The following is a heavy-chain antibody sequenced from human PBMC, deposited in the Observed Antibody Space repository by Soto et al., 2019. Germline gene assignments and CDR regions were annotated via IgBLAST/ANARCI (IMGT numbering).Heavy chain of an antibody. V-gene: IGHV3-33*01. D-gene: IGHD3-16*01. Sequence: QVQLVESGGGVVQPGRSLRLSCAASGFIFSSYGMHWVRQAPGKGLGWVEIIWYDGSNKYYADSVKGRFTISRDDSKNTLYLEMNSLRVDDTAVYYCVRPRGGEGSAVGYWGQGTLVTVSS. CDR1: GFIFSSYG. CDR2: IWYDGSNK. J-gene: IGHJ4*02. CDR3: VRPRGGEGSAVGY.